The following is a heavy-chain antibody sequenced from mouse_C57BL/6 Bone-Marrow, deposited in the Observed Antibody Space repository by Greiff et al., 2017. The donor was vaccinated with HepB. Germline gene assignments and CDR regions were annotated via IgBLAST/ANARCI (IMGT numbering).Heavy chain of an antibody. Sequence: DVKLVESGGGLVQPGGSLSLSCAASGFTFTDYYISWVRQPPGKALEWLGFIRNKANGYTSEYSASVKGRFTISRDNSQSILYLQMNALRAEDSATYYCARYAYGSLDYWGQGTTLTVSS. CDR2: IRNKANGYTS. CDR1: GFTFTDYY. V-gene: IGHV7-3*01. J-gene: IGHJ2*01. D-gene: IGHD1-1*01. CDR3: ARYAYGSLDY.